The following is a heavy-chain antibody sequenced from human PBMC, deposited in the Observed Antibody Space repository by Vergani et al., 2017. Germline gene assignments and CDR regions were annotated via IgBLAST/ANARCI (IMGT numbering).Heavy chain of an antibody. CDR1: GESIRSGSHY. CDR2: IHTGGST. Sequence: QVKLQESCPGLLKPSQTLSLTCTVSGESIRSGSHYLSSIRQPAGKGPEWIGHIHTGGSTELNPSFKSRVSISVDTSKSQFALKLNSVTVADTAVYYCARSRPYCTSGSCPAIWGQGTLVTVSS. J-gene: IGHJ4*02. V-gene: IGHV4-61*02. D-gene: IGHD2-15*01. CDR3: ARSRPYCTSGSCPAI.